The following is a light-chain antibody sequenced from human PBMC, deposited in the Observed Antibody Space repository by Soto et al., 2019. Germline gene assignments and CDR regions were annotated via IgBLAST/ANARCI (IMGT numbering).Light chain of an antibody. Sequence: DIQMTQSQSSLSASVGDRVTITSRASQGISNYYAWYQQKPGKVPKLLIYAASSLHSGVPSRFSGSGSGTDFTLTISSLQPEDVATYYCQKYNSAPLTFGGGTKVEIK. J-gene: IGKJ4*01. CDR3: QKYNSAPLT. CDR1: QGISNY. CDR2: AAS. V-gene: IGKV1-27*01.